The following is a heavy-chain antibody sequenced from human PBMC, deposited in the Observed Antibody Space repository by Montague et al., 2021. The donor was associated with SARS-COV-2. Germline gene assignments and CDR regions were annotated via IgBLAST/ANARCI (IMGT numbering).Heavy chain of an antibody. CDR3: ARVHIVVVTAMRYFDL. Sequence: TLSPTCTVSGGSISSGGYYWSWIRQHPGKGLEWIGYIYYSGSTYYNPSLKSRVTISVDTSKNQFSLKLSSVTAADTAVYYCARVHIVVVTAMRYFDLWGRGTLVTVSS. CDR2: IYYSGST. D-gene: IGHD2-21*02. J-gene: IGHJ2*01. V-gene: IGHV4-31*03. CDR1: GGSISSGGYY.